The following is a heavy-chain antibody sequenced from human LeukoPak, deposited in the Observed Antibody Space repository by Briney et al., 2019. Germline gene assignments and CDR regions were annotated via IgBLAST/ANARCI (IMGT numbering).Heavy chain of an antibody. V-gene: IGHV3-15*01. J-gene: IGHJ4*02. CDR2: IKSKTNGGTT. CDR3: TTPLPRYYDSSGYCH. D-gene: IGHD3-22*01. Sequence: GGSLRLSCAASGXTFNNAWMSWVRQAPGKGLEWVGRIKSKTNGGTTDYAAPVKGRFTISRDDSKNTLFLQMNSLKTEDTAVYYCTTPLPRYYDSSGYCHWAQGTLVTVSS. CDR1: GXTFNNAW.